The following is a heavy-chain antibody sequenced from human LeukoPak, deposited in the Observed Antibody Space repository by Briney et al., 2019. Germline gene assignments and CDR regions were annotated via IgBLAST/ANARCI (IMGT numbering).Heavy chain of an antibody. CDR1: GGPISSYY. V-gene: IGHV4-4*07. D-gene: IGHD1-26*01. J-gene: IGHJ4*02. CDR3: AREGALSGSYHGPDFDY. Sequence: PSETLPLTYTVSGGPISSYYWRWIRQPAGKGLEWIGRIYTSGSTHYNPSLKSRLTMSVDTSKNQFSLKLSSVTAADTAVYYCAREGALSGSYHGPDFDYWGQGALVAVSS. CDR2: IYTSGST.